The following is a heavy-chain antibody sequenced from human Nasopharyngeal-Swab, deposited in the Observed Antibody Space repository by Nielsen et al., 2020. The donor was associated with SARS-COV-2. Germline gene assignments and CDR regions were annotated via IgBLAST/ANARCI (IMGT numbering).Heavy chain of an antibody. CDR3: VGSSWYGDYYYYYGSDV. CDR2: VYYSRST. D-gene: IGHD6-13*01. J-gene: IGHJ6*02. Sequence: SETMSLTCIVSGGSIGSSSYYWGWIRQPPGRGLEWIGSVYYSRSTYYNPSLKSRVTISVDTSKNQFSLKLSSVTAADTAVYYCVGSSWYGDYYYYYGSDVWGQGTTVTVAS. CDR1: GGSIGSSSYY. V-gene: IGHV4-39*07.